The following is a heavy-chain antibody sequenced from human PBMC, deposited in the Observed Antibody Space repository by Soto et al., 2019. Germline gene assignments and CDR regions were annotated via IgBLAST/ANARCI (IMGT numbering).Heavy chain of an antibody. Sequence: PSETLSLTCTVSGGSISSYYWSWIRQPPGKGLEWIGYIYYSGSTNYNPSLKSRVTISVDTSKNQFSLKLSSVTAADTAVYYCARHGGYDSRPYYYCYYMDVWGKGTTVTVSS. J-gene: IGHJ6*03. CDR1: GGSISSYY. CDR3: ARHGGYDSRPYYYCYYMDV. CDR2: IYYSGST. D-gene: IGHD5-12*01. V-gene: IGHV4-59*08.